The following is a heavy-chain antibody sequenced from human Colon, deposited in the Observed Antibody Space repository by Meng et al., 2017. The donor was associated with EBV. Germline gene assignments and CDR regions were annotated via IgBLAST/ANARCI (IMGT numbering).Heavy chain of an antibody. V-gene: IGHV4-39*07. Sequence: QLPWRVPGPGLWRPSETLSLTCSVSGDSISGSGDYWGWVRQPPGKGLEWIGNIYYTGSTYYNPSLKSRVTISVDTSKNQFSLKVTSMTAADTAVYYCARDGPLLWGPGTLVTVFS. J-gene: IGHJ4*02. CDR3: ARDGPLL. CDR1: GDSISGSGDY. CDR2: IYYTGST.